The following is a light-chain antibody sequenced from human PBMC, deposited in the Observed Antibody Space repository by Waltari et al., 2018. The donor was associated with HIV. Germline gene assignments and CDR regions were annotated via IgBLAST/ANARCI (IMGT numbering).Light chain of an antibody. CDR3: QVWDTFSEHRV. CDR2: HDS. J-gene: IGLJ3*02. V-gene: IGLV3-21*02. Sequence: YELTQAPSVSVAPGQTARIICEGNNIGSKSGPWYQQKAGQARTVAVHHDSDRPSEIPARFSGSNSENTATLTISGVEAGDEADYYCQVWDTFSEHRVFGGGTKLTVL. CDR1: NIGSKS.